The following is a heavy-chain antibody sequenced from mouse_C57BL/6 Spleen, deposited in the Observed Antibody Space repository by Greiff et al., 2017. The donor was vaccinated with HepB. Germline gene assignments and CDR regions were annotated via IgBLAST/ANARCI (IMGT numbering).Heavy chain of an antibody. CDR2: INPNNGGT. V-gene: IGHV1-18*01. CDR1: GYTFTDYN. Sequence: VQLQQSGPELVKPGASVKIPCKASGYTFTDYNMDWVKQSHGKSLEWIGDINPNNGGTIYNQKFKGKATVTVDKSSSTAYMELRSLTSEATAVYYCARIGHYYGSSYGWYFDVWGTGTTVTVSS. CDR3: ARIGHYYGSSYGWYFDV. J-gene: IGHJ1*03. D-gene: IGHD1-1*01.